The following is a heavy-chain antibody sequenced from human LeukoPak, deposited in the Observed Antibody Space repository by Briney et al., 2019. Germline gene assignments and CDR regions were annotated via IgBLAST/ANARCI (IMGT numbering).Heavy chain of an antibody. V-gene: IGHV4-4*07. CDR3: ATTGGVAAAFDY. D-gene: IGHD2-8*01. J-gene: IGHJ4*02. Sequence: SETLSLTCTASGGSVSTYYWVWIRQPAGKGLEWIGRVYASGTTHYNPSLKSRVTISVDSSKNQFSLKVNSVTAADTAVYYCATTGGVAAAFDYWGQGTLVTVSS. CDR2: VYASGTT. CDR1: GGSVSTYY.